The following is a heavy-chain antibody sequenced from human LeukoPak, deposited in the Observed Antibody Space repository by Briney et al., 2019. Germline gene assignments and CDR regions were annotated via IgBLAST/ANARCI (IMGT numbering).Heavy chain of an antibody. D-gene: IGHD1-14*01. Sequence: PGGSLRLSCAASGFTFNNYEMHWVRQTAGKGLEWVSAVGIAGDTFYAGSVKGRFSISRDNAVSSLFLQMNSLRAGDTAVYYCAREGRMGTADAFDVWGQGTMVTVSS. V-gene: IGHV3-13*01. CDR2: VGIAGDT. J-gene: IGHJ3*01. CDR1: GFTFNNYE. CDR3: AREGRMGTADAFDV.